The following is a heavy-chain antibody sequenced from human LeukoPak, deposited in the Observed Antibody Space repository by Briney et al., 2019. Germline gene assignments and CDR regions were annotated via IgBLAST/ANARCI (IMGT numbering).Heavy chain of an antibody. Sequence: GGSLRLSCAASGFTFSSYDMHWVRQAPGKGLEWVAVISYDGSNKYYADSVKGRFTISRDNSKNTLYLQMNSLRAEDTAVYYCARDSGGVVVPPDYWGQGTLVTVSS. J-gene: IGHJ4*02. D-gene: IGHD2-2*01. CDR3: ARDSGGVVVPPDY. V-gene: IGHV3-30-3*01. CDR1: GFTFSSYD. CDR2: ISYDGSNK.